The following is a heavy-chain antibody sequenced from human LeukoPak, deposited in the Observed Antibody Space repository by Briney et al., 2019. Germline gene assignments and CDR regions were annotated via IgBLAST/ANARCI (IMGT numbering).Heavy chain of an antibody. Sequence: SETLSLTCAVYGGSLSGYYWSWIRQPPGKGLEWIGEIYHSGTTNYNPSLKSRVTISVGTSKTQFSLKLSSVTAADTAVYYCARHFYYSSGSSWGQGTLVTVSS. V-gene: IGHV4-34*01. CDR1: GGSLSGYY. J-gene: IGHJ5*02. D-gene: IGHD3-10*01. CDR3: ARHFYYSSGSS. CDR2: IYHSGTT.